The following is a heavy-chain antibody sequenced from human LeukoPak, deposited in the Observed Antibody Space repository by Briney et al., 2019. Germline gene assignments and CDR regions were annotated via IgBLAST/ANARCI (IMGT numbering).Heavy chain of an antibody. CDR1: GFXFSSYW. CDR2: INSDGSSI. D-gene: IGHD6-13*01. V-gene: IGHV3-74*01. J-gene: IGHJ4*02. Sequence: PGGSLRLSCAASGFXFSSYWIHWVRQAPGRGLVWVSRINSDGSSISYADSVKGRFTTSRDNAKDTLYLQMNSLRAEDTAVYYCTRDREQQPTYDYWGQGTLVTVSS. CDR3: TRDREQQPTYDY.